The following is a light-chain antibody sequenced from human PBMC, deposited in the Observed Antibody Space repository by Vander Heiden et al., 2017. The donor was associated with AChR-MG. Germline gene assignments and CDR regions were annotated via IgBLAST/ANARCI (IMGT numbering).Light chain of an antibody. CDR1: QDIRND. Sequence: DIQMTQSPSSLSASVGDRVTITCRASQDIRNDLGWHQQKPGKAPKRLISAASNLESGVPSRFSGSGSGTEFTLTISSLQPEDFATYSCRHGNPSPRTFGQRTKVDIK. CDR2: AAS. CDR3: RHGNPSPRT. V-gene: IGKV1-17*01. J-gene: IGKJ1*01.